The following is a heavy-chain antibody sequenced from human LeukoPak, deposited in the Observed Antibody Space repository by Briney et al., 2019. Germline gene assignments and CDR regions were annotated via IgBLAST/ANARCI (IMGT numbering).Heavy chain of an antibody. V-gene: IGHV2-5*02. J-gene: IGHJ4*02. CDR3: AHRLDSDWAFDY. CDR1: VFSLSTSGMC. CDR2: IYWDDDK. Sequence: SGPTLVNPTQTLTLTCTFSVFSLSTSGMCVGWIRQPPGKALEWLALIYWDDDKRYSPSLKSRLTITKDTSKNQVVLTMTNMDPVDTATYYCAHRLDSDWAFDYWGQGTLVTVSS. D-gene: IGHD6-19*01.